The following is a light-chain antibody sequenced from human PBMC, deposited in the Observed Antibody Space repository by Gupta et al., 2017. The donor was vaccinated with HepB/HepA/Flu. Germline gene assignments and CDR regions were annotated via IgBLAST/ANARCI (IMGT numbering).Light chain of an antibody. V-gene: IGKV1-5*03. CDR2: KAS. CDR3: RQYNAYPWT. Sequence: DIQMTQSPSTLSVSVGDRVTISCRASQSISSWLAWYQQKPGKAPKFLIYKASSLESGVPSRFSAGASETEFTLTISILHPDDFTSYYCRQYNAYPWTFGPGTKVEIK. CDR1: QSISSW. J-gene: IGKJ1*01.